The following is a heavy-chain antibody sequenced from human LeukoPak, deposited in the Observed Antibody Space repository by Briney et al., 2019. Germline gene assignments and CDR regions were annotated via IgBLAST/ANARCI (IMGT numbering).Heavy chain of an antibody. J-gene: IGHJ4*02. Sequence: ASVKVSCKASGYTFTNYYIHWVRQAPGQGLEWMGIINPIGGTTDYPQKFQGRVTMTRDTSTSTVYMELSSLRSEDTAVYFCARQQGPQNLNFDYWGQGTLVTVSS. D-gene: IGHD1-14*01. CDR3: ARQQGPQNLNFDY. CDR2: INPIGGTT. V-gene: IGHV1-46*01. CDR1: GYTFTNYY.